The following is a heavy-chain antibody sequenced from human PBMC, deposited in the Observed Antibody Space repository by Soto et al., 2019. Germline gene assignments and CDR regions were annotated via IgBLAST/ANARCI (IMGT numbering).Heavy chain of an antibody. V-gene: IGHV3-21*01. CDR1: GFTFSSYS. D-gene: IGHD2-15*01. Sequence: GGSLRLSCAASGFTFSSYSMNWVRQAPGKGLEWVSSISSSSSYIYYADSVKGRFTISRDNAKNSLYLQMNSLRAEDTAVYYCARDVVAALNYFDYWGQGTLVTVS. CDR2: ISSSSSYI. J-gene: IGHJ4*02. CDR3: ARDVVAALNYFDY.